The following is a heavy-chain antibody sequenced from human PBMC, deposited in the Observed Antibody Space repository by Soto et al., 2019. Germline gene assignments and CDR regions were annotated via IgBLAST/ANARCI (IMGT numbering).Heavy chain of an antibody. V-gene: IGHV3-30*18. D-gene: IGHD1-26*01. CDR3: AKARVRIVGANSFDY. CDR1: GFTFSNYG. J-gene: IGHJ4*02. CDR2: ISDDGDKR. Sequence: LRLSCVGSGFTFSNYGMHWVRHPPGKGLEGGALISDDGDKRYYAYSVRGRLIISRDNSKNTLYLQMNSLEPDDTAVYFCAKARVRIVGANSFDYWGQGTPVTVSS.